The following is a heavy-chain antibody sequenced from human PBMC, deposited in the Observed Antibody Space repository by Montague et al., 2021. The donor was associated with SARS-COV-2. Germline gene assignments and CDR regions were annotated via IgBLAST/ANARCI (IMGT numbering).Heavy chain of an antibody. CDR1: GVSIGSGTYY. J-gene: IGHJ5*02. Sequence: TLSLTCTVSGVSIGSGTYYWSWIRQPAGKGLEWIGRVYTSGSTNYNPSLESRATLSVDTSKNQFSLKLRSVTAADTVVYFCATTGLSGESWFDPWGQGTLVAVSS. D-gene: IGHD7-27*01. CDR3: ATTGLSGESWFDP. CDR2: VYTSGST. V-gene: IGHV4-61*02.